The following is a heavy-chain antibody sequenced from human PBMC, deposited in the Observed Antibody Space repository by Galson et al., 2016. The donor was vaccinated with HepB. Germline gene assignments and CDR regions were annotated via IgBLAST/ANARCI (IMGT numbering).Heavy chain of an antibody. V-gene: IGHV6-1*01. CDR3: ARSYLLGRGFGW. CDR1: GDSVSSNSAG. D-gene: IGHD7-27*01. Sequence: CAISGDSVSSNSAGWNWIRQSPSRGLEWLGRTFYRYNWQNDYAESVKSRITINPDTSNNQFSLQLNSVTPEDSAVYYCARSYLLGRGFGWGGQGTLVTVSS. CDR2: TFYRYNWQN. J-gene: IGHJ4*02.